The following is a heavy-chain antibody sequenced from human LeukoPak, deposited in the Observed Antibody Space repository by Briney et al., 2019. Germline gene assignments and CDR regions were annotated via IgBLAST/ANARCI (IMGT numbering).Heavy chain of an antibody. CDR2: IYPRDSDT. D-gene: IGHD3-22*01. Sequence: PGESLKISCKGSGYSFSSYWIAWVRQMPGKGLEWMGIIYPRDSDTKYSPSFQGQVTISADKSISTAYLQWSSLKASDTAMYYCARLRWAQDADYYYDSSGYPDYWGQGTLVTVSS. CDR1: GYSFSSYW. CDR3: ARLRWAQDADYYYDSSGYPDY. V-gene: IGHV5-51*01. J-gene: IGHJ4*02.